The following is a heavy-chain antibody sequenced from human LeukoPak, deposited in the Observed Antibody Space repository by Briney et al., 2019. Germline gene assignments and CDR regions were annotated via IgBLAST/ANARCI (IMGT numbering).Heavy chain of an antibody. J-gene: IGHJ3*02. CDR2: IYYGGST. D-gene: IGHD3-9*01. CDR3: ARRLGYDILTGHGWDDAFDI. CDR1: GGSISSNNYS. Sequence: SETLYLTCTVSGGSISSNNYSWGWIRQPPGKGLEWIGRIYYGGSTYYNLSLKSRVTISVDTSKNQFSLKLSSVTAVDTAVYYCARRLGYDILTGHGWDDAFDIWGQGTMVTVSS. V-gene: IGHV4-39*01.